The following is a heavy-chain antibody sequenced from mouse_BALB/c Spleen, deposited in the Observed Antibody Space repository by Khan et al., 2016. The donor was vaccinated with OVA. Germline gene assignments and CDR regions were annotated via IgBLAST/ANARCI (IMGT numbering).Heavy chain of an antibody. CDR1: GFTFRSYS. V-gene: IGHV5-6*01. CDR2: ISSGGDYT. Sequence: EVELVESGGDLVKPGGSLKLSCAASGFTFRSYSMSWVRPTPDKRLEWVASISSGGDYTYYPDSVKGRFTISRDNAKNTLYLQMSDLKSEDTAMYYCADHLTGSFAYWRQGTLVTVSA. J-gene: IGHJ3*01. D-gene: IGHD4-1*01. CDR3: ADHLTGSFAY.